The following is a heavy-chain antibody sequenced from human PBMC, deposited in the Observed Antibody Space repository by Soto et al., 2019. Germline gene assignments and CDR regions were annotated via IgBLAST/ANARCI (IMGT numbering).Heavy chain of an antibody. Sequence: QLQLQESGPGLVKPSETLSLTCIVSCGSITRNNHYWGWIRQSPGKGMEWIGSILYSGSTNYNPSLRSRGSLSVETSKSLFSLKLSSVAAADTALYYCARLGSSGWYQGSYLDSWGQGTLVTVSS. CDR3: ARLGSSGWYQGSYLDS. CDR1: CGSITRNNHY. V-gene: IGHV4-39*01. J-gene: IGHJ4*02. CDR2: ILYSGST. D-gene: IGHD6-19*01.